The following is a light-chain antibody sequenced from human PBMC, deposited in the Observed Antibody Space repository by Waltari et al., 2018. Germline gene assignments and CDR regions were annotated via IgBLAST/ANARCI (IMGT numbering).Light chain of an antibody. CDR3: MQSLLALWT. V-gene: IGKV2-28*01. Sequence: DIVMTLFPFSLPVTPGDPASISCRCLQGLRHRKDNYYLEWYLQKAGQSPQLLFYLGSKRASGVPDRFSASGSGTHFTLKISRVEAEDVGVYYCMQSLLALWTFGQGTKVEIK. CDR1: QGLRHRKDNYY. CDR2: LGS. J-gene: IGKJ1*01.